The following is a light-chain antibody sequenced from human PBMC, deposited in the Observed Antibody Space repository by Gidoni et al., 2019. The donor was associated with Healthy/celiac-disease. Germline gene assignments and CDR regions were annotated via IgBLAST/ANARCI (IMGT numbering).Light chain of an antibody. CDR3: QSADSSGTSWV. V-gene: IGLV3-25*02. J-gene: IGLJ2*01. CDR1: ALPKQY. CDR2: KDS. Sequence: SYELTQPPSVSVPSGQTARITCSGDALPKQYAYWYQQKPGQAPVLVIYKDSQRPSGIPERFSGSSSGTTVTLTISGVQAEDEADYYCQSADSSGTSWVFGGGTKLTVL.